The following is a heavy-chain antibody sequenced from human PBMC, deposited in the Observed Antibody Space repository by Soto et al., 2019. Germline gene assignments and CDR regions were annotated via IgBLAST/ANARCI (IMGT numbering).Heavy chain of an antibody. CDR3: ARDPTPSGYSQRGIDP. CDR1: GFTLSSYS. CDR2: ISSSRDSI. V-gene: IGHV3-48*01. J-gene: IGHJ5*02. D-gene: IGHD3-22*01. Sequence: QPGGSLRLSCAASGFTLSSYSMNWVRQAPGKGPEWVSYISSSRDSIYYADSVKGRFTISRDNAKNSLYLQMNSLRAEDTAVYYCARDPTPSGYSQRGIDPWGQGTLVTVSS.